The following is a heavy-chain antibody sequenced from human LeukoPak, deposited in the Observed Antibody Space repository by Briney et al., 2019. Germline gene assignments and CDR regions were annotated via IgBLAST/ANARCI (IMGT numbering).Heavy chain of an antibody. D-gene: IGHD3-22*01. CDR2: IYYSGST. CDR3: ARVPPYYYDSSGYNPEPRYWYFDL. J-gene: IGHJ2*01. Sequence: SETLSLTCTVSGGSISSYYWSWIRQPPGKGLEWIGYIYYSGSTNYNPSLKSRVTISVDTSKNRFSLKLSSVTAADTAVYYCARVPPYYYDSSGYNPEPRYWYFDLWGRGTLVTVSS. CDR1: GGSISSYY. V-gene: IGHV4-59*01.